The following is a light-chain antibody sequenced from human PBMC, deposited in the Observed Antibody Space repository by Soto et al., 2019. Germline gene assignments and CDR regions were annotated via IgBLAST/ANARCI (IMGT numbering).Light chain of an antibody. CDR2: GAS. J-gene: IGKJ5*01. CDR3: QQYGSPHP. CDR1: QSLNSIY. V-gene: IGKV3-20*01. Sequence: EAVVAHSPGTLSLSSVYSSTLSCRASQSLNSIYLAWYQQKPGQAPRLLMYGASNRATGIPDRFSGSGSGTDFTLTISRLEPEDFAVYYCQQYGSPHPFGQVTLLEIK.